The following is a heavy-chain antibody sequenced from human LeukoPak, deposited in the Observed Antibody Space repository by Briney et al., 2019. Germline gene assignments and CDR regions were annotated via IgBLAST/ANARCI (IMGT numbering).Heavy chain of an antibody. J-gene: IGHJ5*02. CDR3: ARDLRYCSSTSCSNNWFDP. D-gene: IGHD2-2*01. V-gene: IGHV1-2*02. CDR1: GYTFTGYY. CDR2: INPNSGGT. Sequence: ASVKVSCKPSGYTFTGYYMQWVRQAPGQGLEWMGWINPNSGGTNYAQKFQGRVTMTRDTSISTAYMELSRLRSDDTAVYYCARDLRYCSSTSCSNNWFDPWGQGTLVTVSS.